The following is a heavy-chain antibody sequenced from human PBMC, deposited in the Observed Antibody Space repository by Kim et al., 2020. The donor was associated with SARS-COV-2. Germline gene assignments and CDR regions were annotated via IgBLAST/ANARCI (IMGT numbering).Heavy chain of an antibody. CDR3: ARDGGSGYDPDYGDYANLAFDI. CDR2: ISSSSSYI. D-gene: IGHD4-17*01. J-gene: IGHJ3*02. V-gene: IGHV3-21*01. Sequence: GGSLRLSCAASGFTFSSYSMNWVRQAPGKGLEWVSSISSSSSYIYYADSVKGRFTISRDNAKNSLYLQMNSLRAEDTAVYYCARDGGSGYDPDYGDYANLAFDIWGQGTMVTVSS. CDR1: GFTFSSYS.